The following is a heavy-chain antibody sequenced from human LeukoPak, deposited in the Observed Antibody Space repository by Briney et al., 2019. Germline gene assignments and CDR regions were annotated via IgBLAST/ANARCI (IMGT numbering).Heavy chain of an antibody. J-gene: IGHJ4*02. CDR2: ISGSGGST. D-gene: IGHD1-26*01. Sequence: VSAISGSGGSTYYADSVKGRFTISRDNSKNTLYLQMNSLRAEDTAVYYCAKDRSGSFELGYWGQGTLVTVSS. V-gene: IGHV3-23*01. CDR3: AKDRSGSFELGY.